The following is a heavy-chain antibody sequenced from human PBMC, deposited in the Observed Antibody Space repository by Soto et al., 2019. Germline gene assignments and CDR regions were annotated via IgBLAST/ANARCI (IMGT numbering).Heavy chain of an antibody. CDR3: AVGGIGGSGSYYISSNWFDP. J-gene: IGHJ5*02. V-gene: IGHV4-39*01. D-gene: IGHD3-10*01. CDR1: GGSISSSSYY. Sequence: PSETLSLTCTVSGGSISSSSYYWGWIRQPPWKGLEWIGSIYYSGSTYYNPSLKSRVTISVDTSKNQFSLKLSSVTAADTAVYYCAVGGIGGSGSYYISSNWFDPWGQGTLVT. CDR2: IYYSGST.